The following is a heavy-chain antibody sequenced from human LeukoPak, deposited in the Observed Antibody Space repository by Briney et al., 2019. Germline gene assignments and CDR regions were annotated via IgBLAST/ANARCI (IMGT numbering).Heavy chain of an antibody. CDR2: ISYDGSNK. CDR3: ARAVALSADIDY. V-gene: IGHV3-30-3*01. Sequence: GGSLRLSCAASGFTFSSYAMHWVRQAPGKGLEWVAVISYDGSNKYYADSVKGRFTISRDNSKNTLYLQMNNLRAEDTAVYYCARAVALSADIDYWGQGTLVTVSS. J-gene: IGHJ4*02. CDR1: GFTFSSYA. D-gene: IGHD4-23*01.